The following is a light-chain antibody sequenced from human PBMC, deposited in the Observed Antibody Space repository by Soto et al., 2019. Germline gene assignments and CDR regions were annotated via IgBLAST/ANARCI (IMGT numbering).Light chain of an antibody. CDR1: QSVSSNY. CDR3: LRYSSSQWT. CDR2: GAS. J-gene: IGKJ1*01. Sequence: EIVLTQSPGTLSLSPGERATLSCRASQSVSSNYLDWYQQKPGQAPRLLIFGASSRANGIPARFSGSGSGKYLALAITGLEPEDFAVYFCLRYSSSQWTVGQGTKVDIK. V-gene: IGKV3-20*01.